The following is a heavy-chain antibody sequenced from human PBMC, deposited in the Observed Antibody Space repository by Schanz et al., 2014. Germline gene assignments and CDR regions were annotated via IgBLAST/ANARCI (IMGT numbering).Heavy chain of an antibody. CDR1: GFTFSDYY. D-gene: IGHD3-10*01. J-gene: IGHJ4*02. CDR3: ATENYRRKINFDY. V-gene: IGHV3-33*08. CDR2: IWYDENNK. Sequence: QVQLVESGGGLVKSGGSLRLSCAASGFTFSDYYMSWIRQAPGKGLEWVAVIWYDENNKYYADSVKGRFTMSRDNSKNTLYLQMNGLRTEDTAGYYCATENYRRKINFDYWGQGTLVTVSS.